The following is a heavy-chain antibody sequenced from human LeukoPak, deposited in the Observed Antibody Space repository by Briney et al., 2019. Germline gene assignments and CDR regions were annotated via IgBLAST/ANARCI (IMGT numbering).Heavy chain of an antibody. CDR2: ISTHNGDT. V-gene: IGHV1-18*01. Sequence: ASVKVSWKTSGYTFINYVISWVRQAPGQGLEWMGWISTHNGDTNYAQSLQGRVTLTTDRSTTTAYMELRSLRSDDTAVYYCVRGQRGFDSWGQGTLVSVSS. J-gene: IGHJ4*02. CDR1: GYTFINYV. CDR3: VRGQRGFDS.